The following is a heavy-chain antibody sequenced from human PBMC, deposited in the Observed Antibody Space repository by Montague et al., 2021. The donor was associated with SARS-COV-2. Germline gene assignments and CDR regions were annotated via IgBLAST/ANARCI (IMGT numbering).Heavy chain of an antibody. V-gene: IGHV4-59*08. CDR1: GGSISSYY. CDR3: ARHTSERIIMVQAFDI. CDR2: IYYSGST. J-gene: IGHJ3*02. D-gene: IGHD3-10*01. Sequence: SETLSLTCTVSGGSISSYYWSWIRQPPGKGLEWIGYIYYSGSTNYNPSLKSRVTISVDTSKNQFSLKLSSVTAADTAVYYCARHTSERIIMVQAFDIWGQGTMVTVSS.